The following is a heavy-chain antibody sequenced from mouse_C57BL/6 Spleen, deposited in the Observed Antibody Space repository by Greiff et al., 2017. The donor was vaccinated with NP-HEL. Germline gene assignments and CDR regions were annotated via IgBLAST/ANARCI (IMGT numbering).Heavy chain of an antibody. Sequence: QVQLKQPGAELVRPGSSVKLSCKASGYTFTSYWMHWVKQRPIQGLEWIGNIDPSDSETHYNQKFKDKATLTVDKSSSTAYMQLSSLTSEDSAVYYCARSSYYGSSGGYAMDYWGQGTSVTVSS. CDR2: IDPSDSET. D-gene: IGHD1-1*01. CDR1: GYTFTSYW. J-gene: IGHJ4*01. CDR3: ARSSYYGSSGGYAMDY. V-gene: IGHV1-52*01.